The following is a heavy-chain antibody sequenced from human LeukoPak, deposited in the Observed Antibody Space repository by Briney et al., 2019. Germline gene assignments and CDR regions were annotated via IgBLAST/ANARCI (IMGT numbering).Heavy chain of an antibody. CDR3: ARWYYYGSGSYRPFDY. CDR2: IYYSGST. J-gene: IGHJ4*02. CDR1: GGSISSGGYY. Sequence: PSETLSLTCTVSGGSISSGGYYWSWIRQHPGKGLEWIGYIYYSGSTYYNPSLKSRVTISVDTSKNQFSLKLSSVTAADTAVYYCARWYYYGSGSYRPFDYWGQGTLVTVSS. D-gene: IGHD3-10*01. V-gene: IGHV4-31*03.